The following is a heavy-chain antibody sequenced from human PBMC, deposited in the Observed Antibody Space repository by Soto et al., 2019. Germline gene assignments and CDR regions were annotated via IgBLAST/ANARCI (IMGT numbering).Heavy chain of an antibody. D-gene: IGHD2-21*01. Sequence: SATLALTGSGSRGSSSRGYYYLGWVRAPPEKGVEWIGEIYYSGNTYYNPSLKSRLIISIDTSKRQWSLKGGSVNAAHTAVYCCASYSLYGVEDWGRGRTVTVS. CDR2: IYYSGNT. CDR3: ASYSLYGVED. J-gene: IGHJ6*02. V-gene: IGHV4-30-4*02. CDR1: RGSSSRGYYY.